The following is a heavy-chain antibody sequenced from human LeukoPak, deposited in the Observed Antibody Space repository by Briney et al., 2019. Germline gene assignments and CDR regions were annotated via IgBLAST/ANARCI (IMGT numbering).Heavy chain of an antibody. CDR3: ARAYGFDAFDI. D-gene: IGHD3-16*01. Sequence: SETLSPTCAVYGGSFSGYYWSWIRQPPGKGLEWIGEINHSGSTNYNPSLKSRVTISVDTSKNQFSLKLSSVTAADTAVYYCARAYGFDAFDIWGQGTMVTVSS. J-gene: IGHJ3*02. CDR2: INHSGST. CDR1: GGSFSGYY. V-gene: IGHV4-34*01.